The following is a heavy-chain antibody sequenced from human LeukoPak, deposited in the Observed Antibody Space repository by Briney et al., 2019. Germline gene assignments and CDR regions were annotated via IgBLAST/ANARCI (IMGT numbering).Heavy chain of an antibody. Sequence: ASVKLSSKASGYTFTGYYMHWVRQAPGPGLEWMGWINPNSGGTNYAQKCQGRVTITSDTSISTAYLELSRLRSDDTGVYYCARDDCSSTSCYGYFKHWGQRSLVTVSS. J-gene: IGHJ1*01. CDR1: GYTFTGYY. CDR2: INPNSGGT. D-gene: IGHD2-2*01. CDR3: ARDDCSSTSCYGYFKH. V-gene: IGHV1-2*02.